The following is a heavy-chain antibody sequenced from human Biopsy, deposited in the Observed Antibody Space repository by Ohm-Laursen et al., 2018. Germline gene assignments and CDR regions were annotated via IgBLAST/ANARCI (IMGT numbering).Heavy chain of an antibody. CDR3: ATPFQYYDSWGGYPPFDH. CDR1: GGTFSNYA. J-gene: IGHJ4*02. V-gene: IGHV1-69*17. D-gene: IGHD3-3*01. Sequence: SSVKVSCNTSGGTFSNYAISWVRQAPGEGLEWMGGIIAVSGLVNYAPKFQGRVSITADKSTTTAYMELSNLKSEDTAVYYCATPFQYYDSWGGYPPFDHWGQGTLVTVSS. CDR2: IIAVSGLV.